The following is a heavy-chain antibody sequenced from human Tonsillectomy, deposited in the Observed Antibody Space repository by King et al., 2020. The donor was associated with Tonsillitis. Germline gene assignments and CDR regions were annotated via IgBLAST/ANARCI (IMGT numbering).Heavy chain of an antibody. V-gene: IGHV3-48*04. Sequence: VQLVESGGGLVQPGGSLRLSCAASGFSFSTYTMNWVRQAPGKGLEWGSYITSGSSTIYYADSVKGRFTISRDNAKNSLYLQMNSLRAEDTAVYHCARPKYCTGGSCYLDYWGQGTLVTVSS. D-gene: IGHD2-15*01. CDR2: ITSGSSTI. CDR1: GFSFSTYT. J-gene: IGHJ4*02. CDR3: ARPKYCTGGSCYLDY.